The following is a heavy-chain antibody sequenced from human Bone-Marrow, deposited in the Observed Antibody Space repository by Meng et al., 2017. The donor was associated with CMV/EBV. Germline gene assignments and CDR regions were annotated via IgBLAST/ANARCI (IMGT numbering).Heavy chain of an antibody. V-gene: IGHV3-7*01. CDR2: IKQGGGEK. Sequence: GGSLRLSCAASGFTFSGYWMNWVRQAPGRGLEWVANIKQGGGEKNYVDSVKGRFTISRDNSKNTLYLQMNSLRAEDRAVYYCAKMSQYSTNYYYYYGMDVWGQGNTAHVYS. D-gene: IGHD6-6*01. J-gene: IGHJ6*02. CDR3: AKMSQYSTNYYYYYGMDV. CDR1: GFTFSGYW.